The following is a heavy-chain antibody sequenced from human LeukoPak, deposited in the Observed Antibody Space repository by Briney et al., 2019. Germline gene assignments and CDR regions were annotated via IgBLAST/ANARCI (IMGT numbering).Heavy chain of an antibody. D-gene: IGHD4-11*01. J-gene: IGHJ2*01. CDR1: GFTFSNYA. CDR2: ISYDGTNK. V-gene: IGHV3-30-3*01. CDR3: ARDGDSNWYFDL. Sequence: GRSLRLSCAASGFTFSNYAMHWVRQAPGKGLEWVAVISYDGTNKYYADSVKGRFTISRDNSKNTMYLQMNSLRAEDTAMYYCARDGDSNWYFDLWGRGTLVTVSS.